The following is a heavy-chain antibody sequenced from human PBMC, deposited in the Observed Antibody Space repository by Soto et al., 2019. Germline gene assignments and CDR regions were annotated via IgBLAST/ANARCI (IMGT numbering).Heavy chain of an antibody. D-gene: IGHD4-17*01. Sequence: RSLTCTVSGDSVSKYYWNWIRQPAGKGLGWIGRIHSTRSPNYNPSLKSRVTMSVDTSKNQFSLKLNLTSVTAADTAVYYCARSQDYGDYANLDTWGQGTLVTAPQ. V-gene: IGHV4-4*07. J-gene: IGHJ5*02. CDR1: GDSVSKYY. CDR3: ARSQDYGDYANLDT. CDR2: IHSTRSP.